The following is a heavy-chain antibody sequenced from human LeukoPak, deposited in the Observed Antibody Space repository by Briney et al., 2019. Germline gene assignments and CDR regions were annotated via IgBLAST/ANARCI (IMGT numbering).Heavy chain of an antibody. V-gene: IGHV4-34*01. D-gene: IGHD1-26*01. J-gene: IGHJ4*02. Sequence: SETLSLTCAVYGGSFSGYYWSWIRQPPGKGLEWIGEINHSGSTNYNPSLKSRVTISVDTSKNQFSLKLSSVTAADTAVYYCAGVPLLRADFDYWGQGTLVTVSS. CDR1: GGSFSGYY. CDR3: AGVPLLRADFDY. CDR2: INHSGST.